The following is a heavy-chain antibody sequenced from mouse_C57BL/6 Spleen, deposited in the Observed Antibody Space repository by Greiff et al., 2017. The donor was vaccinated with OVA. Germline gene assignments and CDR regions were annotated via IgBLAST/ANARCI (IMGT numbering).Heavy chain of an antibody. CDR1: GYAFSSSW. CDR3: ATEYYGSSPWYFDV. CDR2: IYPGDGDT. J-gene: IGHJ1*03. V-gene: IGHV1-82*01. Sequence: VKLQESGPELVKPGASVKLSCKASGYAFSSSWMNWVKQRPGKGLEWIGRIYPGDGDTNYNGKFKGQATLTADKSSSTAYMQLSSLTSEDSAVYFCATEYYGSSPWYFDVWGTGTTVTVSS. D-gene: IGHD1-1*01.